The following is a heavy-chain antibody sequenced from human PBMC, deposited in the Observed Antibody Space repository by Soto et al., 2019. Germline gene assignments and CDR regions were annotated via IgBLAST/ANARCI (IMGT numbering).Heavy chain of an antibody. V-gene: IGHV1-2*04. CDR1: GYTFTGYY. CDR3: ARDRGGSYRFWFDP. D-gene: IGHD1-26*01. CDR2: INPNSGGT. J-gene: IGHJ5*02. Sequence: ASVKVSCKASGYTFTGYYMHWVRQAPGQGLEWMGWINPNSGGTNYAQKFQGWVTMTRDTSISTAYMELSRLRSDDTAVYYCARDRGGSYRFWFDPWGQGTLVTVPQ.